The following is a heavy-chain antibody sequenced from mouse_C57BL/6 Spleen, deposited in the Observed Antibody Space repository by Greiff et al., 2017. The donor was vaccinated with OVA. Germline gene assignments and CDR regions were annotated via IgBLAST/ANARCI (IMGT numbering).Heavy chain of an antibody. J-gene: IGHJ2*01. CDR1: GYPFTSYW. Sequence: QVQLKQPGAELVKPGASVQVSCKASGYPFTSYWMHWVKQRPGQGLEWIGRIHPSDSDTNFHQKFKSQATLTVAKSSSTASMQLSSLTSEDAAVDYCERGEETAHFDYWGQGTTLTVSS. CDR3: ERGEETAHFDY. V-gene: IGHV1-74*01. D-gene: IGHD3-2*01. CDR2: IHPSDSDT.